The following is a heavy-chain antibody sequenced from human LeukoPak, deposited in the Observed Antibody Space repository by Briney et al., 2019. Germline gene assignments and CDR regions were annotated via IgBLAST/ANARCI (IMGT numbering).Heavy chain of an antibody. Sequence: SETLSLTCTVSGGSISSSSYYWGWIRQPPGKGLEWIGSIYYSGSTYYNPSLKSRVTISVDTSKNQFSLKLSSVTAADTAVYYCARQDYCDSSGLFDPWGQGTLVTVSS. CDR2: IYYSGST. CDR1: GGSISSSSYY. CDR3: ARQDYCDSSGLFDP. J-gene: IGHJ5*02. D-gene: IGHD3-22*01. V-gene: IGHV4-39*07.